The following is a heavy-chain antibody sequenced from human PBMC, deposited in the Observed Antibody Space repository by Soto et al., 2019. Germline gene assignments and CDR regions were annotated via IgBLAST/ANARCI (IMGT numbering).Heavy chain of an antibody. CDR3: AREAFGSRNFYNLGSPDY. Sequence: QEQLMESGGGVVQPGRSLRLSCAASGFTFSNYAMYWVRQAPGKGPEWVAVISHDGSNIFYAASVKGRFTISRDNSKNTLFLQMTSLRVEDTAVYYCAREAFGSRNFYNLGSPDYWGQGSLVTVSS. J-gene: IGHJ4*02. CDR2: ISHDGSNI. CDR1: GFTFSNYA. D-gene: IGHD3-10*01. V-gene: IGHV3-30*04.